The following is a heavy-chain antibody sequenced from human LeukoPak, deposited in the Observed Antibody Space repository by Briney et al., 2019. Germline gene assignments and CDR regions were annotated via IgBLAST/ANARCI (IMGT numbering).Heavy chain of an antibody. Sequence: SETLSLTCTVSGGSISSGGYYWSWIRQPPGKGLEWIAYIYYTGNINYNPSLKSRVTISVDTSKNQFSLNLTSVTAADTAVYYCARAGSSWSFDYWGQGTLVTVSS. D-gene: IGHD6-13*01. J-gene: IGHJ4*02. V-gene: IGHV4-61*08. CDR1: GGSISSGGYY. CDR2: IYYTGNI. CDR3: ARAGSSWSFDY.